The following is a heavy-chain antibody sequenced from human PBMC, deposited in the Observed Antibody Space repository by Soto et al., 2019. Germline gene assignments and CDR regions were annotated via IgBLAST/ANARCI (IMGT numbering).Heavy chain of an antibody. CDR2: ISWNSGNI. J-gene: IGHJ4*02. Sequence: PGGSLRLSCAASGFTFSSYGMHWVRQAPGKGLEWVAGISWNSGNIDFGDSVKGRFTISRDNSKNTVYLQMNSLRAEDTAVYYCAKAGYGSGSYYTLSFDYWGQGSLVTVS. V-gene: IGHV3-33*06. CDR1: GFTFSSYG. CDR3: AKAGYGSGSYYTLSFDY. D-gene: IGHD3-10*01.